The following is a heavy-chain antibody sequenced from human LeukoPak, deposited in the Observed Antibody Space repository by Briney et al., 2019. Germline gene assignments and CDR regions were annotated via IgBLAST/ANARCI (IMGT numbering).Heavy chain of an antibody. Sequence: SETLSLTCTVSGGSLSGSSYYGGWIRQPRGKGMERIESLYYTGSTYYNPSLTRPVTISVDTSKNQFFLKLSSVTAADTAVYYCARHGYYYDSSGSFSYCDYWGQGTLVTVSS. J-gene: IGHJ4*02. CDR3: ARHGYYYDSSGSFSYCDY. V-gene: IGHV4-39*01. D-gene: IGHD3-22*01. CDR1: GGSLSGSSYY. CDR2: LYYTGST.